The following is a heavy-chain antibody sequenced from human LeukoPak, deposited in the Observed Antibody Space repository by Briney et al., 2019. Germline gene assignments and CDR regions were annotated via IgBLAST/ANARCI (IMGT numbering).Heavy chain of an antibody. CDR3: ARDRRDYGDYVPYYYYYMDV. Sequence: ASVKVSCKASGYTFTSYYMHWVRQAPGQGLKWMGIINPSGGSTSYAQKFQGRVTMTRDMSTSTVYTELSSLRSEDTAVYYCARDRRDYGDYVPYYYYYMDVWGKGTTVTISS. CDR1: GYTFTSYY. D-gene: IGHD4-17*01. J-gene: IGHJ6*03. CDR2: INPSGGST. V-gene: IGHV1-46*01.